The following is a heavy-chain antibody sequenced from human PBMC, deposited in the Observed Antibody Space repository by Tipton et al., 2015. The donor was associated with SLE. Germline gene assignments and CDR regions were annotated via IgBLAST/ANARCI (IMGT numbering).Heavy chain of an antibody. CDR1: GYSISSGYY. V-gene: IGHV4-38-2*02. J-gene: IGHJ6*03. CDR2: IYHSGST. CDR3: ARDSDIDSSGWEDYMDV. D-gene: IGHD6-19*01. Sequence: TLSLTCAVSGYSISSGYYWGWIRQPPGKGLEWIGTIYHSGSTNYNPSLKSRVTISVDTSKNQFSLKLSSVTAADTAVYYCARDSDIDSSGWEDYMDVWGQGTTVTVSS.